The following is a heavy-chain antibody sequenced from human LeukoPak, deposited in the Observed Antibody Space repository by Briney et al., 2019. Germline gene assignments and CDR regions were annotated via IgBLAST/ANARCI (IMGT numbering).Heavy chain of an antibody. CDR2: IYESGTT. CDR3: ARGAWATRLGS. Sequence: SETLSLTCAVYGESLNSYYWSWVRQPPGEGLEWIGEIYESGTTEYNPSFKSRVTISMVPSKQQFSLSLSSVTAADTAVYYCARGAWATRLGSWGLGTPVIVSS. CDR1: GESLNSYY. J-gene: IGHJ4*02. V-gene: IGHV4-34*01. D-gene: IGHD2-15*01.